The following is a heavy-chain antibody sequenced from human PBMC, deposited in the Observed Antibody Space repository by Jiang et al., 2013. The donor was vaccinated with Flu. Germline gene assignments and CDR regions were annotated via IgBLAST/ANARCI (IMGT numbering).Heavy chain of an antibody. V-gene: IGHV4-39*01. CDR3: ARHRDSSSWYGLVWRA. Sequence: PGLLKPSETLSLTCTVSGGSISSSSYYWGWIRQPPGKGLEWIGSIYYSGSTYYNPSLKSRVTISVDTSKNQFSLKLSSVTAADTAVYYCARHRDSSSWYGLVWRAWGQGTMVTVSS. CDR2: IYYSGST. D-gene: IGHD6-13*01. CDR1: GGSISSSSYY. J-gene: IGHJ3*01.